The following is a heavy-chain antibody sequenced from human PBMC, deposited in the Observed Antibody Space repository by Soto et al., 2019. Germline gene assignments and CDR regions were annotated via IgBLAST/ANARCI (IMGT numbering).Heavy chain of an antibody. D-gene: IGHD2-15*01. CDR1: GFSISSAW. J-gene: IGHJ6*02. Sequence: QLVESGGGLVRPGGSLRLSCSASGFSISSAWMNWVRQAPGKGLEWVGRIKTKIEGETKHYSAPVNGRFTVSRDESKNMLYLQMNSLNADDTALYYCTTGSVEGVWGQGTTVTVSS. CDR2: IKTKIEGETK. V-gene: IGHV3-15*07. CDR3: TTGSVEGV.